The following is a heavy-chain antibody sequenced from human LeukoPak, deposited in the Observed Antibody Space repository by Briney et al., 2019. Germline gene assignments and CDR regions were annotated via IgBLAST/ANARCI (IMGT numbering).Heavy chain of an antibody. J-gene: IGHJ4*02. CDR1: RGSISNNLYH. V-gene: IGHV4-39*01. D-gene: IGHD3-10*01. CDR2: IYYSGST. Sequence: SETLSLTCTVSRGSISNNLYHWGWIRQPPGEGLEWIGSIYYSGSTYYNPSLKSRVTISVDTSKNQFSLKLSSVTAADTAVYYCARLSYFGNWGQGTLVTVSS. CDR3: ARLSYFGN.